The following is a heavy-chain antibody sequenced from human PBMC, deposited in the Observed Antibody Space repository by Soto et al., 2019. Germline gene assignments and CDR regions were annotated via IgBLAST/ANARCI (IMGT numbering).Heavy chain of an antibody. CDR1: GFTFSSYS. J-gene: IGHJ6*02. CDR2: ISSSSSYI. Sequence: EVQLVESGGGLVKPGGSLRLSCAASGFTFSSYSMNWVRQAPGKGLEWVSSISSSSSYIYYADSVKGRFTISRDNAKNSLYLQMNSLRAEDTAVYYCARDPYYYGSGGNYYYYGMDVWGQGTTVTVSS. CDR3: ARDPYYYGSGGNYYYYGMDV. D-gene: IGHD3-10*01. V-gene: IGHV3-21*01.